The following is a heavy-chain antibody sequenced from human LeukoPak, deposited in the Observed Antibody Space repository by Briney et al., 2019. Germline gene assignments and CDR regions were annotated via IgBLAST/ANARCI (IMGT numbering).Heavy chain of an antibody. Sequence: ASVKVSCKASGYTFTSYGISWVRQAPGQGLEWMGWISAYNGNTNYAQKLQGRVTMTRDTSISTAYMELSRLRSDDTAVYYCARDRYSYGYGQNYYYYMDVWGKGTTVTVSS. V-gene: IGHV1-18*01. CDR3: ARDRYSYGYGQNYYYYMDV. CDR1: GYTFTSYG. J-gene: IGHJ6*03. CDR2: ISAYNGNT. D-gene: IGHD5-18*01.